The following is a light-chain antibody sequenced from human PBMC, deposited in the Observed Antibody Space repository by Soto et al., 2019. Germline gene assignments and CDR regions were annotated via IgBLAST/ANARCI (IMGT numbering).Light chain of an antibody. CDR3: QQYGSSPPVT. CDR1: QSVSSSY. J-gene: IGKJ5*01. CDR2: GAS. V-gene: IGKV3-20*01. Sequence: EIVLTQSPGTLSLSPGERATLSCRASQSVSSSYLAWYQQKPGQAPRLIIYGASGRATGIPDRFSGSGSGTAFTLTISTLEPEEFAVYYCQQYGSSPPVTVGEGTLLEIQ.